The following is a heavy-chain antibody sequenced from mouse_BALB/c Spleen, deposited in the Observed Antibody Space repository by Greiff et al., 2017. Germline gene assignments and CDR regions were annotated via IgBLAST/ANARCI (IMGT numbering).Heavy chain of an antibody. CDR1: GYSFTGYY. J-gene: IGHJ4*01. CDR3: AKGDQDYAMDY. V-gene: IGHV1-39*01. Sequence: VQLKESGPDLVKPGASVNISCKASGYSFTGYYMNWVKQSNGKSLEWIGNIDPYYGATSYNPKLKGKATLTVDKAYSTAYMQLKRVTSEDAAVYYCAKGDQDYAMDYWGQGTSVTVSS. CDR2: IDPYYGAT. D-gene: IGHD3-3*01.